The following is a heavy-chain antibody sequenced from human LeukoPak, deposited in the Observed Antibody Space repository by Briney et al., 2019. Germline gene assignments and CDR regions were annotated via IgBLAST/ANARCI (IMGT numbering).Heavy chain of an antibody. V-gene: IGHV3-73*01. CDR3: TRAALGYYYDSSGYYHYFDY. CDR1: GFTFSGSA. CDR2: IRSKANSYAT. Sequence: PGGSLRLSCAASGFTFSGSAMHWVRQASGKGLEWVGRIRSKANSYATAYAASVKGRFTISRDDSKNTAYLQMNSLKTEDTAVYYCTRAALGYYYDSSGYYHYFDYWGQGTLVTVSS. J-gene: IGHJ4*02. D-gene: IGHD3-22*01.